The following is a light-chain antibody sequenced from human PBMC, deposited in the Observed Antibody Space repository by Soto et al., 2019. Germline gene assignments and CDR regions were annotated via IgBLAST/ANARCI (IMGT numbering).Light chain of an antibody. V-gene: IGLV2-8*01. J-gene: IGLJ1*01. Sequence: QSALTQPPSASGSPGQSVTISCTGTSSDVSGFNYVSWYQQHPGKAPKLMIYEVSKRPSGVPDRFSGSKSGNTASLTVSGLQADDEADYYCSSYAGSDNFVFGTGTKLTVL. CDR3: SSYAGSDNFV. CDR1: SSDVSGFNY. CDR2: EVS.